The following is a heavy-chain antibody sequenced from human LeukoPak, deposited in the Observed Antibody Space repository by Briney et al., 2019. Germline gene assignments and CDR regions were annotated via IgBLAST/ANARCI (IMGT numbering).Heavy chain of an antibody. J-gene: IGHJ4*02. CDR2: IYHSGST. CDR3: ARVGDYYGSGSHFDY. D-gene: IGHD3-10*01. CDR1: GGSISSGGYS. Sequence: TSETLSLTCAVSGGSISSGGYSWSWIRQPPGKGLESIGYIYHSGSTYYNPSLKSRVTISVDRSKNQFSLKLSSVTAADTAVYYCARVGDYYGSGSHFDYWGQGTLVTVSS. V-gene: IGHV4-30-2*01.